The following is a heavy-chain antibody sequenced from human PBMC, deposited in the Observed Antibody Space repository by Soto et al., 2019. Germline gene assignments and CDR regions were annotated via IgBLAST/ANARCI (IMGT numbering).Heavy chain of an antibody. CDR3: ARGGPFGNTTPYGMEV. CDR1: GGTFSSYA. D-gene: IGHD3-16*01. CDR2: IIPIFGTA. J-gene: IGHJ6*02. V-gene: IGHV1-69*13. Sequence: GASVKVSCKASGGTFSSYAISWVRQAPGQGLEWMGGIIPIFGTANYAQKFQGRVTITADESTSTAYMELSSLRSEDTAVYYCARGGPFGNTTPYGMEVWGQGTTVTVSS.